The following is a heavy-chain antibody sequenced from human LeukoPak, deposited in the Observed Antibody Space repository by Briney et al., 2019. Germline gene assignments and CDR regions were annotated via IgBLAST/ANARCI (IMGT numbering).Heavy chain of an antibody. CDR3: ARSVTIVVVRAAVNRPVDT. V-gene: IGHV1-18*01. Sequence: ASVKVSCKASGYTFTSYGISWVRQAPGQGLEWMGWISAYNGNTNYAQKLQGRVTMTTDTSTSTAYMELRSLRSDDTAGYYCARSVTIVVVRAAVNRPVDTWGQGTLFTVSS. D-gene: IGHD2-2*01. CDR2: ISAYNGNT. J-gene: IGHJ5*02. CDR1: GYTFTSYG.